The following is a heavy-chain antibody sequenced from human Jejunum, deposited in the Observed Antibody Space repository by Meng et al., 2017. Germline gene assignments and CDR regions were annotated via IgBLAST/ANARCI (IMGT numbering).Heavy chain of an antibody. Sequence: QVSLQESGPGLVKPSGTLSLTCAVSGGSISSTNWWSWVRQPPGKGPEWIGDVFHTGSSNYSPSLRSRVTISVDKSKNQFSLNLSSVTAADTAVYFCARRGGAYSTGHFPHFDDWGQGTLVTVSS. CDR1: GGSISSTNW. J-gene: IGHJ4*02. CDR2: VFHTGSS. V-gene: IGHV4-4*02. D-gene: IGHD6-19*01. CDR3: ARRGGAYSTGHFPHFDD.